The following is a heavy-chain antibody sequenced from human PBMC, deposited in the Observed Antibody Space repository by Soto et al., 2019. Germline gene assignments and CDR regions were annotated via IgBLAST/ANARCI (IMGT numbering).Heavy chain of an antibody. CDR1: GGSISSSYW. CDR3: ASYRGYSYGYGDYYYYYGMDV. J-gene: IGHJ6*02. Sequence: PSETLSLTCAVSGGSISSSYWWSWVRQPPGKGLEWIGEINHSGSTNYNPSLKSRVTISVDTSKNQFSLKLSSVTAADTAVYYCASYRGYSYGYGDYYYYYGMDVWGQGTTVTVSS. D-gene: IGHD5-18*01. V-gene: IGHV4-4*02. CDR2: INHSGST.